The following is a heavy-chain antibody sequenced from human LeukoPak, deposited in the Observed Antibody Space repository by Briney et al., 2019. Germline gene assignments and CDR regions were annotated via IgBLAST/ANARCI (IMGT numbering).Heavy chain of an antibody. CDR1: GYTFTSYG. CDR3: ARLPVPRNAYGDYYFDY. CDR2: ISAYNDNT. J-gene: IGHJ4*02. D-gene: IGHD4-17*01. V-gene: IGHV1-18*01. Sequence: ASVKVSCKASGYTFTSYGISWVRQAPGQGLEWMGWISAYNDNTNYAQKLQGRVTMTTDTSTSTAYMELRSLRSDDTAVYYCARLPVPRNAYGDYYFDYWGQGTLVTVSS.